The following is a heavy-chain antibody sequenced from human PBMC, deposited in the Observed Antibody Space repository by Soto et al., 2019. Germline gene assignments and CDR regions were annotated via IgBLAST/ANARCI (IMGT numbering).Heavy chain of an antibody. V-gene: IGHV3-21*01. CDR1: GFAFSTYS. Sequence: GGSLRLSCAASGFAFSTYSMSWVRQAPGKGLEWVSSICSSSDYIFYADSVKGRFTISRDNARNTVYLHMNSLRDEDTAVYYCARATSGSFDALDMWGQGTMVTV. CDR2: ICSSSDYI. D-gene: IGHD1-26*01. J-gene: IGHJ3*02. CDR3: ARATSGSFDALDM.